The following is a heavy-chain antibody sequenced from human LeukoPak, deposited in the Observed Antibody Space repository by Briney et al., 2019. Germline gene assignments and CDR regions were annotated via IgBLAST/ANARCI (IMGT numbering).Heavy chain of an antibody. CDR3: ARGRDGYNYAFDY. CDR2: IIPIFGTA. CDR1: GGTFSSYA. Sequence: AASVKVSCKASGGTFSSYAISWVRQAPGQGLEWMGGIIPIFGTANYAQKFQGRVTITADESTSTAYMELSSLRSEDTAVYYSARGRDGYNYAFDYWGQGTLVTVSS. J-gene: IGHJ4*02. D-gene: IGHD5-24*01. V-gene: IGHV1-69*13.